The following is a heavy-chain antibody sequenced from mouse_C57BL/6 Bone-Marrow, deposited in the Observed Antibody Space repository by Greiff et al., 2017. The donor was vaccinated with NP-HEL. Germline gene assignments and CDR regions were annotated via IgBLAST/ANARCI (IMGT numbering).Heavy chain of an antibody. CDR2: IRNKANGYTT. D-gene: IGHD2-4*01. V-gene: IGHV7-3*01. CDR3: ARSIYYDYADDPFYAMDY. Sequence: DVKLVESGGGLVQPGGSLSLSCAASGFTFTDHYMSWVHQPPGKALEWLGFIRNKANGYTTEYSASVKGRFTISRDNSQSILYLQMNALRAEDSATYYCARSIYYDYADDPFYAMDYWGQGTSVTVSS. J-gene: IGHJ4*01. CDR1: GFTFTDHY.